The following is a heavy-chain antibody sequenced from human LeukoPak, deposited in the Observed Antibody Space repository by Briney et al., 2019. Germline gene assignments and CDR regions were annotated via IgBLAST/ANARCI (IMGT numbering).Heavy chain of an antibody. Sequence: ASVKVSCKASGYTFTSYDINWVRQATGQGLEWMGWMNPNSGNTGYAQKFQGRVTMTRNTSISTAYMELSSLRSEDTAVYYCARGLTYYDFWSGYWGAETYYYYGMDVWGQGTTVTVSS. J-gene: IGHJ6*02. CDR2: MNPNSGNT. CDR1: GYTFTSYD. V-gene: IGHV1-8*01. D-gene: IGHD3-3*01. CDR3: ARGLTYYDFWSGYWGAETYYYYGMDV.